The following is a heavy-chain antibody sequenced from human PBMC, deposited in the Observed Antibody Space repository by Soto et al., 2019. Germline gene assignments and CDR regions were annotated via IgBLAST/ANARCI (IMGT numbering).Heavy chain of an antibody. D-gene: IGHD3-3*01. V-gene: IGHV3-33*01. CDR1: GFTFSSYG. CDR3: ARVGLHYDFWSGYLRDGMDV. Sequence: QVQLVESGGGVVQPGRSLRLSCAASGFTFSSYGMHWVRQAPGKGLEWVAVIWYDGSNKYYADSVKGRVTISRDNSKNTLYLQMNSLRAEDTAVYYCARVGLHYDFWSGYLRDGMDVWGQGTTVTVSS. J-gene: IGHJ6*02. CDR2: IWYDGSNK.